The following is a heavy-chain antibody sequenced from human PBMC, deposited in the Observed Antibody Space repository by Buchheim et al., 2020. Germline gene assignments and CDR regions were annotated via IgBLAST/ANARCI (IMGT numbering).Heavy chain of an antibody. CDR3: ARLHAPYDYVWGSWGAFDI. V-gene: IGHV4-39*01. CDR2: IYYSGST. J-gene: IGHJ3*02. Sequence: QLQLQESGPGLVKPSETLSLTCTVSGGSISSSSYYWGWIRQPPGKGLEWIGSIYYSGSTYYNPSLKSRVTISVDTSKNQFSLKLSSVTAADTAVYYCARLHAPYDYVWGSWGAFDIWGQGT. D-gene: IGHD3-16*01. CDR1: GGSISSSSYY.